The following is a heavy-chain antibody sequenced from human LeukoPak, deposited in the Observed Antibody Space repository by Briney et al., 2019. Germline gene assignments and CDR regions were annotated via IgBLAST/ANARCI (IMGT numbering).Heavy chain of an antibody. CDR1: GFTFTNYA. D-gene: IGHD6-19*01. CDR3: ARGFGGWAFDYFDY. V-gene: IGHV3-30*04. J-gene: IGHJ4*02. CDR2: TSYDGSNK. Sequence: PGTSLTLSCAASGFTFTNYAMHWVRQAPGKALEWVAVTSYDGSNKYYADSMKGRFTISKDISKNTVYLQMDSLRAEDTAVYFCARGFGGWAFDYFDYWGQGTLVTVSS.